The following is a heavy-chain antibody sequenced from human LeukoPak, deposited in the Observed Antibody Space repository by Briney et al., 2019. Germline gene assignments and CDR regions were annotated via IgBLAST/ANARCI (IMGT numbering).Heavy chain of an antibody. Sequence: SETLSLTCTVSGGSISSSSYYWGWIRQPPGKGLEWIGSIYYSGSTYYNPSLKSRVTISVDTSKNQFSLKLSSVTAADTAVYYCASYSGVSGWYVTYFDYWGQGTLVTVSS. V-gene: IGHV4-39*01. D-gene: IGHD6-19*01. CDR3: ASYSGVSGWYVTYFDY. CDR2: IYYSGST. J-gene: IGHJ4*02. CDR1: GGSISSSSYY.